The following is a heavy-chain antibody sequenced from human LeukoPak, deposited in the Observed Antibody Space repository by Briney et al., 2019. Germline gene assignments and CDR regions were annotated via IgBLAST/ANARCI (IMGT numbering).Heavy chain of an antibody. CDR3: ASVYCGGDCYPLYYYYGMDV. CDR1: GYTFTGYY. D-gene: IGHD2-21*02. J-gene: IGHJ6*02. CDR2: INPNSGGT. V-gene: IGHV1-2*02. Sequence: ASVKVSCKASGYTFTGYYMHWVRQAHGQGLEWMGWINPNSGGTNYAQKFQGRVTMTRDTSISTAYMELSRLRSDDTAVYYCASVYCGGDCYPLYYYYGMDVWGQGTTVTVSS.